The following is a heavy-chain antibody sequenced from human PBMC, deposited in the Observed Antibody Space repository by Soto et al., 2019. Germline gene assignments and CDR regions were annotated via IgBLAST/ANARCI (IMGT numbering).Heavy chain of an antibody. J-gene: IGHJ3*01. CDR3: ARDRDHGERAMVDAFDV. V-gene: IGHV3-33*01. D-gene: IGHD5-18*01. Sequence: QVQLVESGGGVAQPGKSLILSCAASGFTFNTYGMHWVRQAPGKGLEWVAVIWYDGSNKKYADSVKGRFTISRDNSKNTLYLQMNSLRTEDTAVYHCARDRDHGERAMVDAFDVWGQGTKVTVSS. CDR1: GFTFNTYG. CDR2: IWYDGSNK.